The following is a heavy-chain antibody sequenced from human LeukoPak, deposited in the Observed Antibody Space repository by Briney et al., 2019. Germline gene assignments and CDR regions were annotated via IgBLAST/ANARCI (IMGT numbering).Heavy chain of an antibody. V-gene: IGHV4-34*01. CDR3: ARRGSSWYGYFDY. Sequence: SETLSLTCAVYGGSFSGYYWSWIRQPPGKGLEWIGEINHSGSTNYNPSLKSRVTISVDTSKNQFSLKLSSVTAADTAAYYCARRGSSWYGYFDYWGQGTLVTVSS. CDR2: INHSGST. J-gene: IGHJ4*02. D-gene: IGHD6-13*01. CDR1: GGSFSGYY.